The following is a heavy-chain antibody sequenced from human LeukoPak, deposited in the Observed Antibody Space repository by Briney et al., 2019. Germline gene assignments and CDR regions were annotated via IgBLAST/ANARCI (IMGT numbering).Heavy chain of an antibody. D-gene: IGHD3-22*01. CDR3: TSARVSGYYVVY. CDR1: GFTFSNAW. J-gene: IGHJ4*02. Sequence: GGSLRLSCAASGFTFSNAWMSWVREAPGKGLEWVGRIKSKTDGGTTDYAAPVKGRFTISRDDSKNTLYLQMNSLKTEDTAVYYCTSARVSGYYVVYWGQGTLVTVSS. V-gene: IGHV3-15*01. CDR2: IKSKTDGGTT.